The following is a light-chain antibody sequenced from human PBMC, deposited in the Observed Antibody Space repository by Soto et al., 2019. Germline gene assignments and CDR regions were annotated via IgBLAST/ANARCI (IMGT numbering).Light chain of an antibody. V-gene: IGKV3-15*01. CDR1: QSVSSN. Sequence: ELVRTQSAATRSVSPGERARISFRASQSVSSNVAWYQQKPGKAPRLLIYGTSTRATGIPARFSGSGSGTEFTLTISSLQPDDFATYYCQLYNSYYTFGQGT. J-gene: IGKJ2*01. CDR3: QLYNSYYT. CDR2: GTS.